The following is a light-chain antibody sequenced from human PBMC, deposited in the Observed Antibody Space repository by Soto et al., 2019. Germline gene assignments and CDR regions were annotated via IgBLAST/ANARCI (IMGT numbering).Light chain of an antibody. J-gene: IGLJ1*01. CDR1: SSGVGGYNC. V-gene: IGLV2-14*01. Sequence: QSALTRPASVSGSPGQSITISCTGTSSGVGGYNCVSWYQQYPGKAPKFMIYEVSNRPSGVSNRFSGSKSGNTASLTISGLQAEDEADYYCSSYTSSSTTVFGTGTKVTVL. CDR2: EVS. CDR3: SSYTSSSTTV.